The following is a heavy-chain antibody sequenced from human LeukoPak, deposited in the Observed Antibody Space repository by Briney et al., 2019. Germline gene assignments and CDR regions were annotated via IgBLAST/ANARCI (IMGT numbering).Heavy chain of an antibody. D-gene: IGHD3-10*01. CDR3: ARGNRPYGEHEAFDI. J-gene: IGHJ3*02. V-gene: IGHV4-34*01. Sequence: SETLSLTCAVYDDSFSGYYCSWIRQPPRKGLEWIGEIDHSGSTNYNPSLQSRVTISVDTSKNQFSLKVSSVSAADTAVYYCARGNRPYGEHEAFDIWGHGTTVTVSP. CDR2: IDHSGST. CDR1: DDSFSGYY.